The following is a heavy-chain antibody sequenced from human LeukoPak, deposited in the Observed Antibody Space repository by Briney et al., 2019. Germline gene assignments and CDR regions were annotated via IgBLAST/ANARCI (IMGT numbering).Heavy chain of an antibody. J-gene: IGHJ6*04. V-gene: IGHV4-59*01. CDR2: IYYSGST. CDR3: ARDLSSGWSNYYYGMDV. Sequence: KSSETLSLTCTVSGGSISSYYWSWIRQPPGKGLEWIGYIYYSGSTNYNPSLKSRVTISVDTSKNRFSLKLSSVTAADTAVYYCARDLSSGWSNYYYGMDVWGKGTTVTVSS. CDR1: GGSISSYY. D-gene: IGHD6-19*01.